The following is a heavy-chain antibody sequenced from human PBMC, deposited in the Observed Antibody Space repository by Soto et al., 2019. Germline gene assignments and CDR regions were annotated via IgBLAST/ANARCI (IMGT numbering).Heavy chain of an antibody. V-gene: IGHV4-34*09. J-gene: IGHJ4*02. CDR3: TTNYYDSSGYYYCFDY. D-gene: IGHD3-22*01. Sequence: SETLSLTCAVYGGSFSGYYWSWIRQPPGKGLELIGEINYSGSTNYNPSLKSRVTISVDTSKNQFSLKLSSMTAADTAVYYCTTNYYDSSGYYYCFDYWGQGTLVTVSS. CDR1: GGSFSGYY. CDR2: INYSGST.